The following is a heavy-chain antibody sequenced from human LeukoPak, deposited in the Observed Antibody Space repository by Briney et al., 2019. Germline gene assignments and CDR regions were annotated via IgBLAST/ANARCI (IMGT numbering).Heavy chain of an antibody. CDR1: GFTFTTYD. D-gene: IGHD6-13*01. J-gene: IGHJ6*03. CDR2: IGTTGDT. CDR3: AKDGSSWYPYYYYMDV. Sequence: GGSLRLSCAASGFTFTTYDMHWVRQATGKGLEWVSAIGTTGDTYYPGSVKGRFTISRENAKNSLYLQMNSLRAEDTAVYYCAKDGSSWYPYYYYMDVWGKGTTVTVSS. V-gene: IGHV3-13*01.